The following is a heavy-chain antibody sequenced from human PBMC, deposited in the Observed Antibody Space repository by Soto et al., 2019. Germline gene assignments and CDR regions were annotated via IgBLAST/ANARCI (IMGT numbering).Heavy chain of an antibody. CDR3: ARVIETAADFDY. CDR1: GYTFTSYG. CDR2: ISAYNGNT. D-gene: IGHD6-13*01. J-gene: IGHJ4*02. V-gene: IGHV1-18*01. Sequence: QVQLVQSGAEVKKPGASVKVSCKASGYTFTSYGISWVRQAPGQGLEWMGWISAYNGNTNYAQKLQGRLIMTTDTSTSTAYMELMRLRADDTAVYYFARVIETAADFDYWGQGTLVTVSS.